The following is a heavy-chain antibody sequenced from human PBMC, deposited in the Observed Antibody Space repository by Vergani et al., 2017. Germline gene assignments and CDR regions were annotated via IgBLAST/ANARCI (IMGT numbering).Heavy chain of an antibody. V-gene: IGHV3-49*04. D-gene: IGHD3-3*01. Sequence: EVQLVESGGGLVQPGRSLRLSCTASGFTFGDYAMSWVRQAPGKGLEWVGFIRSKGYGGTTEYAASVKGRFTISRDDSKSIAYLHMNSLKTEYTAVYYCTRTPYFDFWSGYLDYWGQGTLVTVSS. CDR1: GFTFGDYA. J-gene: IGHJ4*02. CDR2: IRSKGYGGTT. CDR3: TRTPYFDFWSGYLDY.